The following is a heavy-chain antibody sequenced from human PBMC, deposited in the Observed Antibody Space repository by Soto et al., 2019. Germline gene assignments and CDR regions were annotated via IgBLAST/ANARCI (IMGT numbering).Heavy chain of an antibody. CDR1: GGTFSSYA. D-gene: IGHD2-21*02. CDR2: IIPMFGTT. Sequence: QVQLVQSGAEVKKPGSSVKVSCKASGGTFSSYAISWVRQAPGQGLEWMGGIIPMFGTTNYAQKFQGRVTITADKSTGTAYMDLSSLRSEDTAVYFCARTNHDTTTYCGDDCPMRVYYFDWWGQGTLVTVSS. CDR3: ARTNHDTTTYCGDDCPMRVYYFDW. J-gene: IGHJ4*02. V-gene: IGHV1-69*14.